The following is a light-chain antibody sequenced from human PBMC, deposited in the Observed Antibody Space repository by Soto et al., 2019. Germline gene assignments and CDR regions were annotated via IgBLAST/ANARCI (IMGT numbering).Light chain of an antibody. CDR2: GAS. CDR3: QQYNTWPPFT. V-gene: IGKV3-15*01. CDR1: QGVSSK. Sequence: VISPTPAILSVVPGDQHTFSCGASQGVSSKLAWYQQKPGQAPRLLISGASTGATGIPARFSGSGSGTEFTLAISSLESEDFAVYYCQQYNTWPPFTFGQGTRV. J-gene: IGKJ1*01.